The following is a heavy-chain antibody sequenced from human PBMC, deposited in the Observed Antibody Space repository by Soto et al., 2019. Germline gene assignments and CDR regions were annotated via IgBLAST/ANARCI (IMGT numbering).Heavy chain of an antibody. CDR1: GGSISSYY. CDR2: IYYSGST. Sequence: LETLSLTCTVSGGSISSYYWSWIRQPPGKGLEWIGYIYYSGSTNYIPSLKSRVTISVYTAKNQFSLRLISVTASDTAVYYCGIHSRVHYDFDYWGQGTLVTVSS. CDR3: GIHSRVHYDFDY. D-gene: IGHD3-3*01. V-gene: IGHV4-59*08. J-gene: IGHJ4*02.